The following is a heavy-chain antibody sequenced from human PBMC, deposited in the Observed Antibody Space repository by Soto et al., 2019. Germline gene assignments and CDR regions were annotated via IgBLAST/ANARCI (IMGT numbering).Heavy chain of an antibody. J-gene: IGHJ4*02. V-gene: IGHV3-33*01. CDR2: IWYDGSNK. CDR1: GFTFSSYG. D-gene: IGHD3-22*01. CDR3: ARFLEYYYDSSGYSWAHETDYFAY. Sequence: GGSLRLSCAASGFTFSSYGMHWVRQAPGKGLEWVAVIWYDGSNKYYADSVKGRFTISRDNSKNTLYLQMNSLRAEDTAVYYCARFLEYYYDSSGYSWAHETDYFAYWGQGTLVTVSS.